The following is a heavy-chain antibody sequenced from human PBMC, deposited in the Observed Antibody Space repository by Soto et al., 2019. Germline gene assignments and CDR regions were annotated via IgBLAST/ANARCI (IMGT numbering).Heavy chain of an antibody. D-gene: IGHD3-3*01. J-gene: IGHJ4*02. CDR3: ARGTFWSGYFIFSTNPNEYYFDY. V-gene: IGHV1-8*01. CDR1: GYTFTSYD. Sequence: ASVKVSCKASGYTFTSYDINWVRQATGQGLEWMGWMNPNSGNTGHAQKFQGRVTMTRNTSISTAYMELSSLRSEDTAVYYCARGTFWSGYFIFSTNPNEYYFDYWGQGTLVTVSS. CDR2: MNPNSGNT.